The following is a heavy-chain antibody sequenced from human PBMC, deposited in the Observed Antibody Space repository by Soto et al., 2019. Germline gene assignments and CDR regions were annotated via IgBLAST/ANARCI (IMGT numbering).Heavy chain of an antibody. J-gene: IGHJ4*02. D-gene: IGHD2-2*01. V-gene: IGHV4-61*01. CDR1: GGSVSSGSYY. CDR2: IYYSGST. Sequence: PSETLSLTCTVPGGSVSSGSYYWSWIRQPPGKGLEWIGYIYYSGSTNYNPSLKSRVTISVDTSKNQFSLKLSSVTAADTAVYYCARDHGISTAIDYWGQGTLVTVSS. CDR3: ARDHGISTAIDY.